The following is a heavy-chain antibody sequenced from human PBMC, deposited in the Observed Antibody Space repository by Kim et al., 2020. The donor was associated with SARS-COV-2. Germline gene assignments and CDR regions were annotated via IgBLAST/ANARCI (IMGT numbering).Heavy chain of an antibody. D-gene: IGHD2-15*01. Sequence: TAAGSTVEGRFTIARDDSRNTAYLQMNSLKIEDTAVYFCATWWPVAHFDFWGQGTLVTVSS. J-gene: IGHJ4*02. CDR2: T. V-gene: IGHV3-73*01. CDR3: ATWWPVAHFDF.